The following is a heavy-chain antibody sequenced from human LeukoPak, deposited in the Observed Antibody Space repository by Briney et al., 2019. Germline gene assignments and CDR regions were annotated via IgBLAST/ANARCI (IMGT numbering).Heavy chain of an antibody. Sequence: PGGSLRLSCAASGFTSSSYWMHWVRHAPGKGLVWVSRINSDGSSTSYADSVKGRFTISRDNAKNTLYLQMNSLRAEDTAVYYCARDDYYGSGSYYSWGQGTLVTVSS. CDR3: ARDDYYGSGSYYS. D-gene: IGHD3-10*01. V-gene: IGHV3-74*01. J-gene: IGHJ5*02. CDR2: INSDGSST. CDR1: GFTSSSYW.